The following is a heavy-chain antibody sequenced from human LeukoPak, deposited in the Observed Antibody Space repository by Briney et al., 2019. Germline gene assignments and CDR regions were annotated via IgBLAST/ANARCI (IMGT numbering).Heavy chain of an antibody. D-gene: IGHD1-26*01. J-gene: IGHJ4*02. CDR2: IGGSSDNT. Sequence: PGGSLRLSCAASGFTFSSYAMSWVRQAPGEGLEWVSVIGGSSDNTYYADSVKGRFTISRDNSKSTLFLQMNSLRAEDTAVYYCAKEADLGYSGSYDYWGQGTLVTVSS. CDR3: AKEADLGYSGSYDY. V-gene: IGHV3-23*01. CDR1: GFTFSSYA.